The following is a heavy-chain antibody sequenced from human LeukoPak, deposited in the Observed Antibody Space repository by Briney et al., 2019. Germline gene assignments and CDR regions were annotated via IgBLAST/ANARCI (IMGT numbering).Heavy chain of an antibody. CDR2: ISGSGGST. CDR3: AREKGSTSSLYGMDV. D-gene: IGHD2-2*01. J-gene: IGHJ6*02. CDR1: GFTFSSYA. V-gene: IGHV3-23*01. Sequence: SGGSLRLSCAASGFTFSSYAMSWVRQAPGKGLEWVSAISGSGGSTYYADSVKGRFTISRDNSKNTLYLQMNSLRAEDTAVYYCAREKGSTSSLYGMDVWGQGTTVTVSS.